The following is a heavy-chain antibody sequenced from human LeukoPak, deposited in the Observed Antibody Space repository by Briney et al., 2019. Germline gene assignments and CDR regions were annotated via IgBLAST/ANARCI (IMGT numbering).Heavy chain of an antibody. CDR1: GGSISSYY. CDR2: INHSGST. J-gene: IGHJ4*02. Sequence: PSETLSLTCNVSGGSISSYYWSWIRQPPGKGLEWIGEINHSGSTNYNPSLKSRVTISVDTSKNQFSLKLSSVTAADTAVYYCASYRHCSGGSCQSFDYWGQGTLVTVSS. CDR3: ASYRHCSGGSCQSFDY. D-gene: IGHD2-15*01. V-gene: IGHV4-34*01.